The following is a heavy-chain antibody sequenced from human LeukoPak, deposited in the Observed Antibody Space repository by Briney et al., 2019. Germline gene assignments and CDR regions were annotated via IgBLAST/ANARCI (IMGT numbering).Heavy chain of an antibody. Sequence: SETLSLTCAVYGGSFSGYYWSWLRQPPGKGLEWIGEINHSGSTNYNPSLKSRVTISVDTSKNQFSLKLSFVTAADTAVYYCARQGGALWYYYDSSGYPFDYWGQGTLVTVSS. J-gene: IGHJ4*02. CDR1: GGSFSGYY. CDR2: INHSGST. CDR3: ARQGGALWYYYDSSGYPFDY. D-gene: IGHD3-22*01. V-gene: IGHV4-34*01.